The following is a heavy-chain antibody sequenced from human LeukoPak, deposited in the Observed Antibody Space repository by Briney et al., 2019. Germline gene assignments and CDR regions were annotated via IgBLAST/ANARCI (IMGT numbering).Heavy chain of an antibody. D-gene: IGHD6-19*01. J-gene: IGHJ3*02. Sequence: GGSLRLSCVASGFVFGKYWMSWVRQAPGKGLEWVANIKLDGSEKNYVDSVKGRFTISRDNTKNSLYLQMNSLRAEDTALYYCAKSPRPSIAVAGGAFDIWGQGTMVTVSS. CDR1: GFVFGKYW. CDR3: AKSPRPSIAVAGGAFDI. V-gene: IGHV3-7*03. CDR2: IKLDGSEK.